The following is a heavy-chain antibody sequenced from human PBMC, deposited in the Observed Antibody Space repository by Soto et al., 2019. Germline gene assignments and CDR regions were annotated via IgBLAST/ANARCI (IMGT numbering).Heavy chain of an antibody. CDR1: GFTFSNYT. V-gene: IGHV3-30*04. D-gene: IGHD3-10*01. Sequence: GGSLRLSCAAAGFTFSNYTMHWVRQAPGKGLEWVALISYDEIDKYFADAVKGRFTISRDNSKNTLYLQMDSLRAEDTAVYYCAGRSGSSDYWGRGTMVTVSS. J-gene: IGHJ4*02. CDR3: AGRSGSSDY. CDR2: ISYDEIDK.